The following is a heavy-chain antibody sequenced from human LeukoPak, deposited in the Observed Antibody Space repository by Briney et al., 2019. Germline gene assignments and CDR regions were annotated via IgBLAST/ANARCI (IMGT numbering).Heavy chain of an antibody. CDR2: ISYDGSNK. J-gene: IGHJ4*02. CDR3: AKELKPMIVVADLFDY. CDR1: GFTFSTYG. D-gene: IGHD3-22*01. Sequence: PGGSLRLSCAASGFTFSTYGMHWVRQTPGKGLDRVALISYDGSNKYYADSVKGRFTISRDNSKNTLYLQMNSLRPEDTAVYYCAKELKPMIVVADLFDYWGQGTLVTVSS. V-gene: IGHV3-30*18.